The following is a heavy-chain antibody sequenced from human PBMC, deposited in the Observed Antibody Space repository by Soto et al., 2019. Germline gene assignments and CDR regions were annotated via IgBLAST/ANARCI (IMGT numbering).Heavy chain of an antibody. Sequence: SETLSLTCAVYGGSFSGYYWSWIRQPPGKGLEWIGEINHSGSTNYNPSLKSRVTISVDTSKNQFSLKLSSVTAADTAVYYCARQLMVDIVFGIDPWGQGTLVTVSS. CDR2: INHSGST. CDR1: GGSFSGYY. V-gene: IGHV4-34*01. J-gene: IGHJ5*02. CDR3: ARQLMVDIVFGIDP. D-gene: IGHD5-12*01.